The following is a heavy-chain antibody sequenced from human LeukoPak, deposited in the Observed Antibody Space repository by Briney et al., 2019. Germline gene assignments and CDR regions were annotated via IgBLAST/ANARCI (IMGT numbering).Heavy chain of an antibody. D-gene: IGHD6-13*01. V-gene: IGHV1-69*06. CDR3: ARDFSSSPGWYFDL. J-gene: IGHJ2*01. CDR2: IIPIFGTA. CDR1: GGTFSNYV. Sequence: ASVKVSCKASGGTFSNYVISWVRQAPGQGLEWMGGIIPIFGTANYAQKFQGRVTITADKSTSTAYMELSSLRSEGTAVYYCARDFSSSPGWYFDLWGRGTLVTVSS.